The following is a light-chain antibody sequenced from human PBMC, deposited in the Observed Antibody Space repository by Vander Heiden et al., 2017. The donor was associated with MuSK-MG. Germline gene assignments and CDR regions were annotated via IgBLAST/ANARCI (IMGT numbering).Light chain of an antibody. Sequence: DIQMTQSPSSLSASVRDRVTITCRASKGSSNYLAWYQQKPGKVPKLLIYAASTLQSGVPSRFSGSGSGTDFTLTISSLQPEDVATYYCQKYNSALSFTFGPGTKVDIK. CDR3: QKYNSALSFT. V-gene: IGKV1-27*01. J-gene: IGKJ3*01. CDR2: AAS. CDR1: KGSSNY.